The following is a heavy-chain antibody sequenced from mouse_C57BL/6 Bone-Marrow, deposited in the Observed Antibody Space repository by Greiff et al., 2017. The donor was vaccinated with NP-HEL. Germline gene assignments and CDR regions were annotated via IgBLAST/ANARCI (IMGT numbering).Heavy chain of an antibody. J-gene: IGHJ2*01. CDR2: IHPNSGST. D-gene: IGHD1-1*01. V-gene: IGHV1-64*01. CDR1: GYTFTSYW. CDR3: ARRGKYYDGSSPYYFDY. Sequence: QVQLQQPGAELVKPGASVKLSCKASGYTFTSYWMHWVKQRPGQGLEWIGMIHPNSGSTNYNEKFKSKATLTVDKSSSTAYMQLSSLTSEDSAVYDCARRGKYYDGSSPYYFDYWGQGTTLTVSS.